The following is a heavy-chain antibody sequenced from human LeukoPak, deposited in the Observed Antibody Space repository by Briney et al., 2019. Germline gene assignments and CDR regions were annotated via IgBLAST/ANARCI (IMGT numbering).Heavy chain of an antibody. CDR3: AREGSIAAAGNYFDY. D-gene: IGHD6-13*01. Sequence: ASVKVSCKASGGTFSSYAISWVRQAPGQGLEWMGRIIPILGTANYAQKFQGRVTITADESTSTAYMELSSLRSEDTAVYYCAREGSIAAAGNYFDYWGQGTLVTVSS. CDR2: IIPILGTA. CDR1: GGTFSSYA. V-gene: IGHV1-69*11. J-gene: IGHJ4*02.